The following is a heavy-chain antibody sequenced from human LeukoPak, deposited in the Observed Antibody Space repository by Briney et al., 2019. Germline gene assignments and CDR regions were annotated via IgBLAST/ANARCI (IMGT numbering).Heavy chain of an antibody. CDR1: GGSISSGSYY. V-gene: IGHV4-61*02. Sequence: PSETLSLTCTVSGGSISSGSYYWSWIRQPAGKGLEWIGRIYTSGSTNYNPSLKSRVTISVDTSKNQFSLKLSSVTAADTAVYYCARGQDPWGQGTLVTVSS. CDR3: ARGQDP. CDR2: IYTSGST. J-gene: IGHJ5*02.